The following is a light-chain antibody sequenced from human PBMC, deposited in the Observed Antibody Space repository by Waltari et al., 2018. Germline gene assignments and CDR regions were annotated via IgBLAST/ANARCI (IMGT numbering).Light chain of an antibody. CDR1: NSNIGRNS. CDR3: ATWDESLNGVV. J-gene: IGLJ3*02. CDR2: GRN. V-gene: IGLV1-47*01. Sequence: QSVLTQPPSASGNPGQTVTISCSGVNSNIGRNSVDWYQQFPGTAPKLLIHGRNRRPSGVPDRFSGSKSGASASLAISGLRSEDEADYYCATWDESLNGVVIGGGTKLSVL.